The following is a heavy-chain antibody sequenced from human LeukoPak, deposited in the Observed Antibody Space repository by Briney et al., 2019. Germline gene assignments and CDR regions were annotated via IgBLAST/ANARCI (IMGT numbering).Heavy chain of an antibody. V-gene: IGHV3-30*02. D-gene: IGHD1-1*01. J-gene: IGHJ4*02. CDR3: AKDVSAGTTHFDY. CDR1: GFTFSSYG. CDR2: IRYDGSNK. Sequence: GGSLRLSCAASGFTFSSYGMHWVGQAPGKGVEGVAFIRYDGSNKYYADSVKGRFTISRDNSKNTLYLQMNSLRAEDTAVYYCAKDVSAGTTHFDYWGQGTLVTVSS.